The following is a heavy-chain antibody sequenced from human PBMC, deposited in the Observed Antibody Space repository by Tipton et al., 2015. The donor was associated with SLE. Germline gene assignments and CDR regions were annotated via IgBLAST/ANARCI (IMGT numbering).Heavy chain of an antibody. CDR2: MFYSGSK. CDR3: ARLRDQTMEARPYYYYYYIDV. V-gene: IGHV4-39*01. Sequence: TLSLTCTVSGGSISSSNCYWGWIRQPPGKGLEWVAAMFYSGSKYYNPSLKSRVTISVDTSKNQFALNLSSVTAADTAVYYCARLRDQTMEARPYYYYYYIDVWGKGTTVTVSS. J-gene: IGHJ6*03. CDR1: GGSISSSNCY. D-gene: IGHD4/OR15-4a*01.